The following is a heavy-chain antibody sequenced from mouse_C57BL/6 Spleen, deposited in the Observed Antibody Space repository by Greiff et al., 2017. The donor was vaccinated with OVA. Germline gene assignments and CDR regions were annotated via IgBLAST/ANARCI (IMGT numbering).Heavy chain of an antibody. Sequence: EVQLQQSGAELVRPGASVKLSCTASGFNIKDDYMHWVKQRPEQGLEWIGWIDPENGDTEYASKFQGKATITADTSSNTAYLQLSSLTSEDTAVYYCTTAVVATDYWGKGTTLTVST. CDR3: TTAVVATDY. D-gene: IGHD1-1*01. J-gene: IGHJ2*01. V-gene: IGHV14-4*01. CDR2: IDPENGDT. CDR1: GFNIKDDY.